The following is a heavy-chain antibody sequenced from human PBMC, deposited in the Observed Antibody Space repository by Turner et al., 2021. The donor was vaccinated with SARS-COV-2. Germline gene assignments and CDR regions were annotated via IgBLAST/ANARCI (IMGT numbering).Heavy chain of an antibody. Sequence: QVQLVESGGGVVQPGRSLRLSCVASGFTFTTYCMHWVRQAPGEGVEWVAVISYPGSNKYYADSVKGRFTISRDNYKNTLYLQMNSRRAEDTAVYYCAKDHVTVAAYFDYWGQGTLVTVSS. J-gene: IGHJ4*02. D-gene: IGHD6-19*01. CDR1: GFTFTTYC. CDR3: AKDHVTVAAYFDY. V-gene: IGHV3-30*18. CDR2: ISYPGSNK.